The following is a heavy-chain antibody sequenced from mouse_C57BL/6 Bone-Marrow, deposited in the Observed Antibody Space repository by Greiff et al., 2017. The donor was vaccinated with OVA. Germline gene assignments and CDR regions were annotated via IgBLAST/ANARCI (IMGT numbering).Heavy chain of an antibody. CDR3: ARGPLYGSSRDY. Sequence: EVQGVESGGGLVKPGGSLKLSCAASGFSFSDYGMHWVRQAPEKGLEWVAYISSGSSAIYYADTVKGRFTIYRDNAKNTLFLQMTSLRSEDTAMYYCARGPLYGSSRDYWGQGTTLTVSS. J-gene: IGHJ2*01. CDR1: GFSFSDYG. V-gene: IGHV5-17*01. CDR2: ISSGSSAI. D-gene: IGHD1-1*01.